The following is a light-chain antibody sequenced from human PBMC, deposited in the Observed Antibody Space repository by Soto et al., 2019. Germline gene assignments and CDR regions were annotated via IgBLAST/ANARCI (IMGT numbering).Light chain of an antibody. CDR2: GPS. Sequence: IVLTQSPGTLSLTPGETATLSCRASQSVTSNYLAWYQQKPGQAPRLLTYGPSSRATGIPDRFSGSGSGTDFTLTISRLEPEDFAVYYCQQYGTSPWTFGQGTKVDI. J-gene: IGKJ1*01. V-gene: IGKV3-20*01. CDR3: QQYGTSPWT. CDR1: QSVTSNY.